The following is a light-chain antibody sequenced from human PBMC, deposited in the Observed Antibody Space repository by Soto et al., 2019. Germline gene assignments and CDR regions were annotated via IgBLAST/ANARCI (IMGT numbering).Light chain of an antibody. CDR2: GAS. CDR1: QSVSSSY. CDR3: QQYGSS. Sequence: EIVLTQSPGTLSLSPGERATLSCRASQSVSSSYLAWYQQKPGQAPRLLIYGASSRATGIAARFSGGGSGTYFTLTISRLEPEDFAVYYCQQYGSSFGQGTKVDIK. V-gene: IGKV3-20*01. J-gene: IGKJ1*01.